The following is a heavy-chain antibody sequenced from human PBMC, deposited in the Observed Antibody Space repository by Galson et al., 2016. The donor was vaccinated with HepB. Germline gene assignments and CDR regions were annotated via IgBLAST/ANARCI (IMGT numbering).Heavy chain of an antibody. J-gene: IGHJ6*02. D-gene: IGHD6-19*01. Sequence: SLRLSCAASGFTFRSYWMSWVRQAPGKGLEWVANINQDGREKYSVDSVKGRFTISRDNGKNSLYLQMSSLRVEDAGVYYWARRLDTQRRIAGWGWGMDVWGQGTTVTVS. CDR2: INQDGREK. CDR3: ARRLDTQRRIAGWGWGMDV. CDR1: GFTFRSYW. V-gene: IGHV3-7*01.